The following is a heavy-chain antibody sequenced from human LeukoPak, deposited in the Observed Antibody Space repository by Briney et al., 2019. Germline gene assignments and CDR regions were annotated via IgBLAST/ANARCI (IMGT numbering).Heavy chain of an antibody. CDR1: GGTFSSYA. V-gene: IGHV1-69*13. Sequence: ASVKVSCKASGGTFSSYAISWVRQAPGQGLEWMGGIIPIFGTANYAQKFQGRVTITADESTSTAYMELSSLRSEDTAVYYCARYFYGETGSENWFDPWGQGTLVTVSS. J-gene: IGHJ5*02. CDR2: IIPIFGTA. D-gene: IGHD4-17*01. CDR3: ARYFYGETGSENWFDP.